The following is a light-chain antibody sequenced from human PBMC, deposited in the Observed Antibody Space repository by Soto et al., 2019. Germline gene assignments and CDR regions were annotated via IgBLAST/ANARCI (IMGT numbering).Light chain of an antibody. J-gene: IGKJ4*01. CDR1: QDISKY. V-gene: IGKV1-33*01. CDR2: DVS. CDR3: QQFDNLPLT. Sequence: DIQMTQSPSSLSASVGDRVTITCQASQDISKYLNWYQQNPGKAPKILTYDVSDLEAGVPSRFSGGGSGTHFTLTISSLPAEDAATYYCQQFDNLPLTFAGGTKVEIK.